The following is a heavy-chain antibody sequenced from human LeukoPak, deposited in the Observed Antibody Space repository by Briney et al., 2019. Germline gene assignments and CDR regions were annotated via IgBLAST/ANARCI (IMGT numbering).Heavy chain of an antibody. Sequence: SETLSLTCTVSGGSISSSSYYWGWIRQPPGKGLEWIGSIYHSGSTYYNPSLKSRVTISVDTSKNQFSLKLTSVTAADTAVYYCARVDGSCSGGSCPSGNWFDPWGQGTLVTVSS. J-gene: IGHJ5*02. CDR1: GGSISSSSYY. CDR2: IYHSGST. V-gene: IGHV4-39*07. D-gene: IGHD2-15*01. CDR3: ARVDGSCSGGSCPSGNWFDP.